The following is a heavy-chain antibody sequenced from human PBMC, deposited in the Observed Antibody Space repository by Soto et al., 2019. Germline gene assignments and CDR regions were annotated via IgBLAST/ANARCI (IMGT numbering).Heavy chain of an antibody. CDR3: AKAHWNQFTPGYFDY. CDR2: ISGSGGST. D-gene: IGHD1-1*01. Sequence: GGSLKLSCAASGFTFSSYAMSWVRQAPGKGLEWVSAISGSGGSTYYADSVKGRFTISRDNSKNTLYLQMNSLRAEDTAVYYCAKAHWNQFTPGYFDYWGQGTLVTVSS. J-gene: IGHJ4*02. V-gene: IGHV3-23*01. CDR1: GFTFSSYA.